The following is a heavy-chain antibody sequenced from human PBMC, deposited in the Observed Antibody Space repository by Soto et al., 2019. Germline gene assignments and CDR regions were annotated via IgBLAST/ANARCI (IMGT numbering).Heavy chain of an antibody. D-gene: IGHD5-12*01. Sequence: GGSLRLSCAASGFTFSSYWMSWVRQAPGKGLEWVANIKQDGSEKYYVDSVKGRFTISRDKAKNSLYLQMNSLRAEDTAVYYCATKGATIRFDDAFDIWGQGTMVTVSS. CDR2: IKQDGSEK. CDR3: ATKGATIRFDDAFDI. CDR1: GFTFSSYW. J-gene: IGHJ3*02. V-gene: IGHV3-7*01.